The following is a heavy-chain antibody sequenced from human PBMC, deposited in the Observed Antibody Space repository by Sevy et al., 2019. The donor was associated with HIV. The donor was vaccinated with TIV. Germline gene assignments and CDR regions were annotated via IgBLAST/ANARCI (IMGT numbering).Heavy chain of an antibody. V-gene: IGHV3-33*08. J-gene: IGHJ4*02. CDR1: GFTFSSYV. CDR3: ARGGGYCGGDCYSFDY. D-gene: IGHD2-21*02. CDR2: IWCDGTIK. Sequence: GGSLRLSCAASGFTFSSYVMHWVRQAPGKGLEWVALIWCDGTIKCYADSVKGRFTISRDNSKDTLFLQMNSLTPEDTAVYYCARGGGYCGGDCYSFDYWGQGALVTVSS.